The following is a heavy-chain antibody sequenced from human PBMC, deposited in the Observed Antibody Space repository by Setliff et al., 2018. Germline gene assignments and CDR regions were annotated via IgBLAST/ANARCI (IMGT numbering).Heavy chain of an antibody. CDR3: ERKGISALSGAFDM. CDR1: GGSISNYY. V-gene: IGHV4-4*07. D-gene: IGHD1-26*01. J-gene: IGHJ3*02. CDR2: IYTSGST. Sequence: LSLTCTVSGGSISNYYWSWIRQPAGKGLEWIGRIYTSGSTNYNPSLKSRVTMSVDTSKNQFSLKLSSVTAADTAVYYCERKGISALSGAFDMWGQGTMVTVSS.